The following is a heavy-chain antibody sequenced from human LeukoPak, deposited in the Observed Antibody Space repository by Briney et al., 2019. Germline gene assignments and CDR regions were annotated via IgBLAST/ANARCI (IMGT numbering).Heavy chain of an antibody. CDR1: GYPFSNYD. J-gene: IGHJ5*02. CDR3: ARLSSHYGDYKVDP. CDR2: INPHSGKT. Sequence: GASVKVSCKTSGYPFSNYDINWVRQATEQGLEWMGWINPHSGKTGYAQKFEGRGTMTTDTSASTAYMELSSLRSEDTAVYYCARLSSHYGDYKVDPWGQGTLVTVSS. V-gene: IGHV1-8*01. D-gene: IGHD4-17*01.